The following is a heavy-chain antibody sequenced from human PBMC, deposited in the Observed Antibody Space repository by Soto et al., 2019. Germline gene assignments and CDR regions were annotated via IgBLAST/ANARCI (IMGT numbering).Heavy chain of an antibody. J-gene: IGHJ6*02. D-gene: IGHD6-6*01. Sequence: GESLKISCRDSEYSFASYFIGGVGQLPGKVLQSMGIIYPGYPETKYSASFRGQVTRSADKSLRTAHLHWTSLKASETAFYYCARTRSFTLGFYFDGMDVWGQGTTVTVSS. CDR1: EYSFASYF. CDR2: IYPGYPET. CDR3: ARTRSFTLGFYFDGMDV. V-gene: IGHV5-51*01.